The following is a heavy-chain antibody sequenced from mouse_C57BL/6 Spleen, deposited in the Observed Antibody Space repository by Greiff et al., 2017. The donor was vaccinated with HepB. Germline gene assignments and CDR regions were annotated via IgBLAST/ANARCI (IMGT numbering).Heavy chain of an antibody. CDR3: ARSHYYGSSYAMDY. CDR1: GYSFTDYN. V-gene: IGHV1-39*01. Sequence: EVQLQESGPELVKPGASVKISCKASGYSFTDYNMNWVKQSNGKSLEWIGVINPNYGTTSYNQKFKGKATLTVDQSSSTAYMQLNSLTSEDSAVYYCARSHYYGSSYAMDYWGQGTSVTVSS. D-gene: IGHD1-1*01. CDR2: INPNYGTT. J-gene: IGHJ4*01.